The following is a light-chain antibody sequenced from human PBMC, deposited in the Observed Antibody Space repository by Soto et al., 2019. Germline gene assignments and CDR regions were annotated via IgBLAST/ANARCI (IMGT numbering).Light chain of an antibody. Sequence: QSVLTQPPSVPGSPGQSVAISCTGTSSDVGNPNGVSWYHQPPGTAPKLIIYDVNNRPSGVPDRFSGSKSGNAASLTISGLQAEDEVDYYCSSYTSSSTYVFGTGTKVTVL. V-gene: IGLV2-18*02. CDR3: SSYTSSSTYV. CDR1: SSDVGNPNG. J-gene: IGLJ1*01. CDR2: DVN.